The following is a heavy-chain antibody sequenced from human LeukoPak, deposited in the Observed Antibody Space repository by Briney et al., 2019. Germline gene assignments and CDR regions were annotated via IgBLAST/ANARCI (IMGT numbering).Heavy chain of an antibody. D-gene: IGHD3-22*01. Sequence: SETLSLTCTVSGGSIRSSSYYWGWIRQPPGKGLEWIGSIYYSGSTYYNPSLKSRVTISVDTSKNQFSLKLSSVTAADTAVYYCARGGAGDSSGCYLHDYWGQGTLVTVSS. V-gene: IGHV4-39*07. CDR2: IYYSGST. J-gene: IGHJ4*02. CDR1: GGSIRSSSYY. CDR3: ARGGAGDSSGCYLHDY.